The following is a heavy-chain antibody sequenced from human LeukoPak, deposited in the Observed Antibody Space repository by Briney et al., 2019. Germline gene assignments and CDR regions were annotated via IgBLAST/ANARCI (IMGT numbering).Heavy chain of an antibody. CDR3: ASSGIAVAGLLYYYMDV. Sequence: SETLSLTCTVSGGSISSYYWSWIRQPPGKGLEGIGYIYYSGSTHYNPSLKSRVTISVDTSKNQFSLKLSSVTAADTAVYYCASSGIAVAGLLYYYMDVWGKGTTVTVSS. J-gene: IGHJ6*03. CDR1: GGSISSYY. V-gene: IGHV4-59*01. D-gene: IGHD6-19*01. CDR2: IYYSGST.